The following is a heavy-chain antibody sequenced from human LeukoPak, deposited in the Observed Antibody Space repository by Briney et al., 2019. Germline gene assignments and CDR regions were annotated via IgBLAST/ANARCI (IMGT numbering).Heavy chain of an antibody. CDR3: ARDRYDYVWGSYLVY. Sequence: GGSLRLSCAASGFTFSSYGMHWVRQAPGKGLEWVAVISYDGSNKYYADSVKGRFTISRDNSKNTLYLQMNSLRAEDTAVYYCARDRYDYVWGSYLVYWGQGTLVTVSS. CDR2: ISYDGSNK. V-gene: IGHV3-30*03. J-gene: IGHJ4*02. CDR1: GFTFSSYG. D-gene: IGHD3-16*02.